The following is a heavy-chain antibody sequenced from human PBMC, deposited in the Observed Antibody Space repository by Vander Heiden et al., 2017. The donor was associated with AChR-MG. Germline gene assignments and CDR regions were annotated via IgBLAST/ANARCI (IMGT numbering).Heavy chain of an antibody. CDR3: AKGYVARAVAGTFDY. CDR2: ISGSGGST. V-gene: IGHV3-23*01. D-gene: IGHD6-19*01. Sequence: EAQLLESGGGLVQPGGSLRLSCAASGFTFSSYAMSWVRQAPGKGLEWVSAISGSGGSTYYADSVKGRFTISRDNSKNTLYLQMNSLSAEDTAVYYCAKGYVARAVAGTFDYWGQGTLVTVSS. CDR1: GFTFSSYA. J-gene: IGHJ4*02.